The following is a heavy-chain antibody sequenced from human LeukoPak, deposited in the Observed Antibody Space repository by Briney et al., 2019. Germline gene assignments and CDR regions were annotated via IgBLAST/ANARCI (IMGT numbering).Heavy chain of an antibody. CDR2: ISGSGGST. J-gene: IGHJ4*02. D-gene: IGHD2/OR15-2a*01. CDR3: AESHLSMGVYFDY. CDR1: GFTFSSYA. Sequence: GGSLRLSCAASGFTFSSYAMSWVRQAPGKGLEWVSAISGSGGSTYYADSVKGRFTISRDNSKNTLYLQMNSLRAEDTAVYYCAESHLSMGVYFDYWGQGTLVTVSS. V-gene: IGHV3-23*01.